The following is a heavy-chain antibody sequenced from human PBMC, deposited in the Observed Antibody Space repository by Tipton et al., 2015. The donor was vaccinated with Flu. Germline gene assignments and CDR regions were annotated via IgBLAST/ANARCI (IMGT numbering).Heavy chain of an antibody. CDR3: ARGDIVVVPAAKTRGGSFDI. J-gene: IGHJ3*02. V-gene: IGHV1-18*01. CDR1: GYTFTSFG. CDR2: ITPYSGNT. D-gene: IGHD2-2*01. Sequence: QVQLVQSGAEVKKTGASVKVSCKASGYTFTSFGLAWVRQAPGQGLEWVGWITPYSGNTNYAQKFQGRVTMTTATSTGTAYMELKSLTSDDTALYYCARGDIVVVPAAKTRGGSFDIWGQGTMVIVSS.